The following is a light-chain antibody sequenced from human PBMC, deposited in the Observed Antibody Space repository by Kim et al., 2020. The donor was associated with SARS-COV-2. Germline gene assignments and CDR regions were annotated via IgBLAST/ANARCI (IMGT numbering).Light chain of an antibody. CDR2: KAS. Sequence: DIQITQSSSTLSASVGDTVTITCRASQNINTWLAWHQQKLGKAPKVLIYKASILESRVPSRFSGSGSGTEFTLTISSLQPDDFATYYCQQYSIPPLTFGGGTKLEI. V-gene: IGKV1-5*03. J-gene: IGKJ4*01. CDR3: QQYSIPPLT. CDR1: QNINTW.